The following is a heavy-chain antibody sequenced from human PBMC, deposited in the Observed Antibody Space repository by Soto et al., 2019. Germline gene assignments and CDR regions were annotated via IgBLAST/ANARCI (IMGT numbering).Heavy chain of an antibody. D-gene: IGHD3-22*01. J-gene: IGHJ4*02. CDR3: AKRYYYDNSGLWDY. CDR1: GFSFSSYA. CDR2: ISSSGDRT. Sequence: GGSLRLSCAASGFSFSSYAMSWVRQAPGKGLEWVSAISSSGDRTHYTDSVKGRFTISRDNSKNTLYLQMNSLRAEDTAVYYCAKRYYYDNSGLWDYWGQGTLVTVSS. V-gene: IGHV3-23*01.